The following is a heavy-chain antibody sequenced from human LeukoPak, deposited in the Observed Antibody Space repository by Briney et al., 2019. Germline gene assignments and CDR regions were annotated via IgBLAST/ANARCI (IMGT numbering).Heavy chain of an antibody. J-gene: IGHJ4*02. CDR2: ISSSSSYI. V-gene: IGHV3-21*01. D-gene: IGHD2-2*01. Sequence: GGSLRLSCAASGFTFSSYSMNWVRQAPGKGLEWVSSISSSSSYIYYADSVKGRFTISRDNAKNSLYLQMNSLRAEDTAVYYCAREGRYCSSTSCYWDVLYYFDYWGQGTLVTVSS. CDR1: GFTFSSYS. CDR3: AREGRYCSSTSCYWDVLYYFDY.